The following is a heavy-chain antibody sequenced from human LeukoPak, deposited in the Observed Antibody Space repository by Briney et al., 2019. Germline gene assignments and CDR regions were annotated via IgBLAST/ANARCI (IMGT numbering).Heavy chain of an antibody. J-gene: IGHJ4*02. Sequence: SETLSLTCAVYGGSFSGYYWSWIRQPPGKGLEWIGEINHSGSTNYNPSLKSRVTISVDTSKNQFSLKLSPVTAADTAVYYCARGIILYYFDYWGQGTLVTVSS. V-gene: IGHV4-34*01. CDR3: ARGIILYYFDY. CDR1: GGSFSGYY. CDR2: INHSGST.